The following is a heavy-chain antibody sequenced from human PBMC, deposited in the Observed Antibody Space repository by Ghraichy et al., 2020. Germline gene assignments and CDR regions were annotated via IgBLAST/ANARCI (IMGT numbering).Heavy chain of an antibody. CDR1: GGSISSYY. Sequence: SETLSLTCTVSGGSISSYYWSWIRQPAGKGLEWIGRIYTSGSTNYNPSLKSRVTMSVDTSKNQFSLKLSSVTAADTAVYYCARDYGDYDRPHFDYWGQGTLVTVSS. CDR3: ARDYGDYDRPHFDY. V-gene: IGHV4-4*07. D-gene: IGHD4-17*01. J-gene: IGHJ4*02. CDR2: IYTSGST.